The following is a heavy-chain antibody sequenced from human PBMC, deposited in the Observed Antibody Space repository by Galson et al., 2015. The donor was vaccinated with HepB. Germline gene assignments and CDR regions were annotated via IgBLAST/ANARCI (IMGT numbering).Heavy chain of an antibody. CDR2: IYYTGST. J-gene: IGHJ3*02. CDR3: ANYYDSSGYFPGALDI. V-gene: IGHV4-61*01. D-gene: IGHD3-22*01. CDR1: GGSVSRGSHY. Sequence: ETLSLTCTVSGGSVSRGSHYRSWIRQPPGKGLGWIGYIYYTGSTNYNPSLKSRVTISADTSKNQFSLKLSSVTAADTAVYYCANYYDSSGYFPGALDIWGQGTMVTVSS.